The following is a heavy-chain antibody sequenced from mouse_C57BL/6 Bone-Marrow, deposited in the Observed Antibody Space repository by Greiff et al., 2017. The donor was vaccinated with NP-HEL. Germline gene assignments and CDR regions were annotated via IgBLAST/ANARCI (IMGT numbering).Heavy chain of an antibody. Sequence: EVQLVESGGGLVQPGGSLKLSCAASGFTFSDYYMYWVRQTPEKRLEWVAYISNGGGSTYYPDTVKGRFTISSDNAKNTLYLQMSRLKSEDTAMYYCARHYYGSSRGYWGQGTTLTVSS. CDR1: GFTFSDYY. D-gene: IGHD1-1*01. J-gene: IGHJ2*01. CDR3: ARHYYGSSRGY. CDR2: ISNGGGST. V-gene: IGHV5-12*01.